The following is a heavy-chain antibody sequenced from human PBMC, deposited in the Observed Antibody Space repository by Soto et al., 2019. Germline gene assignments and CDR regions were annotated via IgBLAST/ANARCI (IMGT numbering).Heavy chain of an antibody. CDR3: VRSSYSSSSSPIDV. D-gene: IGHD6-6*01. CDR1: GFTFSSYA. Sequence: SLRLSCAASGFTFSSYAMNWFRQAPGKGLEWVGVISYDGSNKYCAKSEKGRFNISRDNSKNTPYLQMNLLRAEDTAVYYCVRSSYSSSSSPIDVWGQGTTVTVSS. CDR2: ISYDGSNK. V-gene: IGHV3-30-3*01. J-gene: IGHJ6*02.